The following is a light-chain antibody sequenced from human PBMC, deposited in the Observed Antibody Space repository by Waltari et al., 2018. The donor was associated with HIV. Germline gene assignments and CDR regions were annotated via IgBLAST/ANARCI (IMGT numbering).Light chain of an antibody. CDR1: NIGSKS. J-gene: IGLJ3*02. CDR3: QVWDSSSDSWV. Sequence: SYALTQSPSVSVAPGQTARITCGGENIGSKSVHRYQHKPGQAPVLVVYDDIARPSGIAERFSGSKSGNTATLTVSRVEAGDEADYYCQVWDSSSDSWVFGGGTKLTVL. CDR2: DDI. V-gene: IGLV3-21*02.